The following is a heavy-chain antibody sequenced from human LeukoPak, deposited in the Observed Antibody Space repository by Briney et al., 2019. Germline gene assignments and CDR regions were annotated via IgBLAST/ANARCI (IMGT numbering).Heavy chain of an antibody. D-gene: IGHD3-10*01. CDR1: GGSISSYY. Sequence: SETLSLTCTVSGGSISSYYWSWIRQPAGKGLEWIGRIYTSGSTDYNPSLKSRVTMSVDTSKNQFSLKLTSVTAADTAVYYCVSAKFLVRGVSWFDPWGQGTLVTVSS. V-gene: IGHV4-4*07. CDR2: IYTSGST. J-gene: IGHJ5*02. CDR3: VSAKFLVRGVSWFDP.